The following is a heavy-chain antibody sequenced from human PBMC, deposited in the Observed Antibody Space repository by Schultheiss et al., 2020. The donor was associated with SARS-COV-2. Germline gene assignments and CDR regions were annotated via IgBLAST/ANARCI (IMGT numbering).Heavy chain of an antibody. J-gene: IGHJ6*02. CDR1: GYSISSGYY. V-gene: IGHV4-38-2*01. CDR2: INHSGST. D-gene: IGHD3-10*02. CDR3: ARGMFSILDV. Sequence: SETLSLTCGVSGYSISSGYYWGWIRQPPGKGLEWIGEINHSGSTNYNPSLKSRVTISVDTSKNQFSLKLTSVTAADTAVYYCARGMFSILDVWGQGTTVTVSS.